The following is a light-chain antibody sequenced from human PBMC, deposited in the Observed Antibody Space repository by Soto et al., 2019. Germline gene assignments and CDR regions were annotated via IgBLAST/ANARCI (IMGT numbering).Light chain of an antibody. CDR1: QSFGTN. CDR3: QHYNSYFPWT. V-gene: IGKV3-15*01. Sequence: EIVMTQSPATLSVSPGERVTLSCRASQSFGTNLAWYQQRSGQAPRLLIYGASTRATGIPARFSGSGSGTEFTLTISSLQPDDFATYYCQHYNSYFPWTFGQGTKVDNK. J-gene: IGKJ1*01. CDR2: GAS.